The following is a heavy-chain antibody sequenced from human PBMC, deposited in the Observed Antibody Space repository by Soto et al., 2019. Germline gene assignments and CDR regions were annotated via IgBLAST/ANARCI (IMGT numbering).Heavy chain of an antibody. Sequence: QVQLVQSGAEVKKPGASVKVSCKASGSTFPSSTVSWVRQAPGQGLEWMGWINAHNGNTKYAQKSQGRLTMTTDTSTGTGYMELRSLRSDDTAIYFCAIADYGDPDYWGQGTLVTVSS. D-gene: IGHD4-17*01. CDR2: INAHNGNT. J-gene: IGHJ4*02. V-gene: IGHV1-18*01. CDR3: AIADYGDPDY. CDR1: GSTFPSST.